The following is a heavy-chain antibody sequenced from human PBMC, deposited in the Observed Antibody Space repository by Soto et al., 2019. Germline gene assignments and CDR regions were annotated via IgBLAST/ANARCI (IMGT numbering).Heavy chain of an antibody. J-gene: IGHJ3*02. CDR2: SSSSSSYT. CDR1: GFTFSDYS. CDR3: ARTFTRNDAFDI. V-gene: IGHV3-11*05. Sequence: QVQLVESGGGLVKPGGSLRLSCAASGFTFSDYSISWIRQAPGKGLEWVSYSSSSSSYTDYADSVKGRFAISRDNAENSTYLQMNSLTAEDTAMYYCARTFTRNDAFDIWGQGTMVTVSS.